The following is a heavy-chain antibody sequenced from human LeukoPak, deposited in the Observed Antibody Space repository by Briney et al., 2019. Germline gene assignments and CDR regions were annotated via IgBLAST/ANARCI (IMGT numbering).Heavy chain of an antibody. D-gene: IGHD1-26*01. CDR3: ARHGSGSSTFGY. CDR1: GGSFSSYY. V-gene: IGHV4-59*08. Sequence: PSETLSLTCAVYGGSFSSYYWSWIRQPPGKGLEWIGYIYYSGSTNYNPSLKSRVTISVDTSKNQFPLKLSSVTAADTAVYYCARHGSGSSTFGYWGQGTLVTVSS. J-gene: IGHJ4*02. CDR2: IYYSGST.